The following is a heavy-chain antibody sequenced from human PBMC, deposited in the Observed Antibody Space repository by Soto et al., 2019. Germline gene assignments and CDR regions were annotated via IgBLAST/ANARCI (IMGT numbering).Heavy chain of an antibody. V-gene: IGHV4-39*01. D-gene: IGHD6-19*01. CDR2: ISYSGST. CDR3: ARLRELWVVSPYFDY. Sequence: SETMSLTCTVSGACISSNFHHWGWLSQPPGKGLEWIAIISYSGSTHYNPSLKSRVTISIDTSKDQFSLKMSSVAAADTAVYYCARLRELWVVSPYFDYWGQGALVTVSS. J-gene: IGHJ4*02. CDR1: GACISSNFHH.